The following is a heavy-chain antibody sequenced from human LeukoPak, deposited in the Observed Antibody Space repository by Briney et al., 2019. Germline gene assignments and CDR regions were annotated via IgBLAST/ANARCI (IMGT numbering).Heavy chain of an antibody. CDR2: IYYSGSP. CDR1: GGSISSGGYY. CDR3: ARDLEAAVGVYWFDP. V-gene: IGHV4-31*03. D-gene: IGHD6-13*01. Sequence: SETLSLTCTVSGGSISSGGYYWSWIRQHPGKGLEWIGYIYYSGSPYYNPSLKSRVTMSVDASKNQFSLKLSSVTSADTAVYYCARDLEAAVGVYWFDPWGQGTLVTVSS. J-gene: IGHJ5*02.